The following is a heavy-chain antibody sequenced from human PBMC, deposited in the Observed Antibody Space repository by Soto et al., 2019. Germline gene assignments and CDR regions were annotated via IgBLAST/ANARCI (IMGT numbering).Heavy chain of an antibody. Sequence: PSETLSLTCTVSGGSISSGGYYWTWIRQHPGKGLEWIGYIYHTGSTYYNPSLKSRVTISVDTSKNQFSLKLRSVTAADTAVYYCALGDWNDDLNPWFDPWGQGTLVTVSS. CDR2: IYHTGST. J-gene: IGHJ5*02. V-gene: IGHV4-31*03. CDR3: ALGDWNDDLNPWFDP. D-gene: IGHD1-1*01. CDR1: GGSISSGGYY.